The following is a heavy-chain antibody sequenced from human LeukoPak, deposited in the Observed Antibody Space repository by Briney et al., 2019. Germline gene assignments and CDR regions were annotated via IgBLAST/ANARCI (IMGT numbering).Heavy chain of an antibody. CDR2: IYSDGRI. Sequence: PGGSLRLSCAASGFTVSSNYMSWVRQAPGKGLEWVSVIYSDGRIHYADSVKGRFTISRDDSKNTLYLQMNSLRAKDTAVYYCARESGYSYGLAGFFDYWGQGTLVTVSS. J-gene: IGHJ4*02. CDR1: GFTVSSNY. V-gene: IGHV3-53*01. CDR3: ARESGYSYGLAGFFDY. D-gene: IGHD5-18*01.